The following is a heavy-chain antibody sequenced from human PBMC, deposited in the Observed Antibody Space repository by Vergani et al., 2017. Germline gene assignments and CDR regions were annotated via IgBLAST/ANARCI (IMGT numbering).Heavy chain of an antibody. CDR1: GYTFTSYY. CDR3: ARDSRYCSSTSCYVGRDWFDP. D-gene: IGHD2-2*01. J-gene: IGHJ5*02. V-gene: IGHV1-46*01. Sequence: QVQLVQSGAEVKKPGASVKVSCNASGYTFTSYYMHWVRQAPGQGLEWMGIINPSGGSTSYAQKFQGRVTMTRDTSTSTVYMELSSLRSEATAVYYCARDSRYCSSTSCYVGRDWFDPWGQGTLVTVSS. CDR2: INPSGGST.